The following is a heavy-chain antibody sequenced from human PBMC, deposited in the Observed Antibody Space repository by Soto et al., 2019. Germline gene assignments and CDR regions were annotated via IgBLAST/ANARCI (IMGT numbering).Heavy chain of an antibody. J-gene: IGHJ3*02. Sequence: QVQLVQSGAEVKRPGSSVKVSCMASGGTFSTDASSWVRQAPGQGLEWMGRVIPLLGMSNYAQQFQGRVTITAAKSTSTSYMELSSLSSDDTAVYYCAREPRTDTFDIWGQGTTVIVSS. V-gene: IGHV1-69*04. CDR1: GGTFSTDA. CDR2: VIPLLGMS. CDR3: AREPRTDTFDI.